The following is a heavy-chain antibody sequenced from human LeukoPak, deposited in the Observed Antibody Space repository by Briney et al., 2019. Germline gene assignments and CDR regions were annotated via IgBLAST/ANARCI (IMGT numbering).Heavy chain of an antibody. V-gene: IGHV3-30*02. CDR3: AKDPSGGMVRFDP. CDR1: GFTFSYYG. D-gene: IGHD3-16*01. Sequence: GGSLRLSCAASGFTFSYYGMHWVRQAPGKGLEWVAFIRYDGRNKYYADSVKGRFTISRDNSKNTLYLQMNSLRPEDTAVHYCAKDPSGGMVRFDPWGQGTLVIVSS. CDR2: IRYDGRNK. J-gene: IGHJ5*02.